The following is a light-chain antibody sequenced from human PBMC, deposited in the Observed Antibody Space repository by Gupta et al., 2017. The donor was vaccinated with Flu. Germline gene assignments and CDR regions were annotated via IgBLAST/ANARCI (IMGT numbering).Light chain of an antibody. J-gene: IGLJ1*01. CDR1: SSNIGSNT. Sequence: SVLAQPPSASGTPGQRGTISCSGSSSNIGSNTVNWYQQVPGTSPKLLIYGSNQRPSGVPDRFAGSKSGTSASLAISGLQSEDEADYYCAAWDDSLNGHYVFGTGTKVTVL. V-gene: IGLV1-44*01. CDR2: GSN. CDR3: AAWDDSLNGHYV.